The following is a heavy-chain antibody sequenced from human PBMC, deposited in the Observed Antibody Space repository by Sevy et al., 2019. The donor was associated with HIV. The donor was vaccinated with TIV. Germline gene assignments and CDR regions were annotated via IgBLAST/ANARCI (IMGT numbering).Heavy chain of an antibody. Sequence: ASVEVSCKTTGYIFSDYNMHWVRQAPGQGLEWMALINPNSGVTIYAQNFRGRVSVARDTSMSTAYMELSGLTSDDTAVYYCVREDIDAPRTALSFDIWGQGTMVTVSS. J-gene: IGHJ3*02. CDR2: INPNSGVT. V-gene: IGHV1-2*06. D-gene: IGHD5-18*01. CDR1: GYIFSDYN. CDR3: VREDIDAPRTALSFDI.